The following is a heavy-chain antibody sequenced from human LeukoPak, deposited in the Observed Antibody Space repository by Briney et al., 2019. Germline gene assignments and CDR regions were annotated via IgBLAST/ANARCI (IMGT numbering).Heavy chain of an antibody. CDR3: TTGFCSDGTCRWDDAFAI. V-gene: IGHV3-15*01. Sequence: GGSLRLSCAASGFTFNNAWMTWVRQAPGKGLEWVGRFKSKTDGGTTDYTTPVKGRFTISRDDSKNRLYLQMNSLKTEDTAVYYCTTGFCSDGTCRWDDAFAIWGQGTLVSVSS. CDR1: GFTFNNAW. CDR2: FKSKTDGGTT. J-gene: IGHJ3*02. D-gene: IGHD2-15*01.